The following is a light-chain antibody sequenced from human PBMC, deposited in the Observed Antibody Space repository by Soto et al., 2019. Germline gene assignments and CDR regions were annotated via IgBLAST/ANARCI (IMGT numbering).Light chain of an antibody. CDR2: NDN. V-gene: IGLV1-44*01. CDR3: AAWDDSLSGVV. CDR1: SSNIGRYS. Sequence: QPVLTQPPSASGTPGQRASISCSGSSSNIGRYSVNWYQRFPGTAPKLLIYNDNQRPSGVPDRFSGSKFGTSVSLVISGLQSKDEADYYCAAWDDSLSGVVFGGGTKLTVL. J-gene: IGLJ3*02.